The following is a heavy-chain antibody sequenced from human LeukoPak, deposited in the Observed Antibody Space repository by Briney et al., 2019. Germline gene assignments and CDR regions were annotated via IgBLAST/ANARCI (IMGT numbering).Heavy chain of an antibody. D-gene: IGHD3-16*01. CDR2: INSDGSST. V-gene: IGHV3-74*01. CDR3: AKGGSYVVDY. Sequence: GRSLRLSCVASGFTFSNYWMHWVRQAPGKGLVWVSRINSDGSSTSYADSVKGRFTISRDNAKNTLYLQMNSLRAEDTAVYYCAKGGSYVVDYWGQGTLVTVSS. J-gene: IGHJ4*02. CDR1: GFTFSNYW.